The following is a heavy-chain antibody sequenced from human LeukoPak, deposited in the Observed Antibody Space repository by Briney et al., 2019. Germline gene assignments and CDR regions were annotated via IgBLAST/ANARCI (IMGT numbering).Heavy chain of an antibody. CDR1: GGSFSGYY. Sequence: SETLSLTCAVYGGSFSGYYWSWIRQPPGKGLEWIGEINHSGSTNYNPSLKSRVTISVDTSKNQFSLKLSSVTAADTAVYYCARGPIEYSGSSASPIDYWGQGTLVTVSS. V-gene: IGHV4-34*01. CDR2: INHSGST. D-gene: IGHD6-6*01. CDR3: ARGPIEYSGSSASPIDY. J-gene: IGHJ4*02.